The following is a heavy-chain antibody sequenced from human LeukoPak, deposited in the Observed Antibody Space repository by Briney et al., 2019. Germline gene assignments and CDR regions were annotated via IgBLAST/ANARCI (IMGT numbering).Heavy chain of an antibody. J-gene: IGHJ3*02. D-gene: IGHD3-22*01. CDR3: AGGDYYDSSGAFIYAFDI. CDR1: GFTVSSNY. Sequence: GSLRLSCAASGFTVSSNYMSWVRQAPGKGLEWVSVIYSGGSTYYADSVKGRFTISRDNSKNTLYLQMNSLRAEDTAVYYCAGGDYYDSSGAFIYAFDIWGQGTMVTVSS. V-gene: IGHV3-66*01. CDR2: IYSGGST.